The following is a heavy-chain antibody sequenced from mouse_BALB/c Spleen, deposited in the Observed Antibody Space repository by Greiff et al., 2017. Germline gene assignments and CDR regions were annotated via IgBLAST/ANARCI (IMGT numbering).Heavy chain of an antibody. CDR3: ARRGRYDAYYAMDY. V-gene: IGHV5-6-5*01. CDR2: ISSGGST. Sequence: EVKLMESGGGLVKPGGSLKLSCAASGFTFSSYAMSWVRQTPEKRLEWVASISSGGSTYYPDSVKGRFTISRDNARNILYLQMSSLRSEDTAMYYCARRGRYDAYYAMDYWGQGTSVTVSS. CDR1: GFTFSSYA. J-gene: IGHJ4*01. D-gene: IGHD2-14*01.